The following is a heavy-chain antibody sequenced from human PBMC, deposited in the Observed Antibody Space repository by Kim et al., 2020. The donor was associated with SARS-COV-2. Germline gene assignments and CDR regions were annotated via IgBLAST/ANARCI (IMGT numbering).Heavy chain of an antibody. V-gene: IGHV1-69*04. CDR3: AREIEGDLGGYGALYYYYGMDV. CDR1: GGTFSSYA. J-gene: IGHJ6*02. Sequence: SVKVSCKASGGTFSSYAISWVRQAPGQGLEWMGRIIPILGIANYAQKFQGRVTITADKSTSTAYMELSSLRSEDTAVYYCAREIEGDLGGYGALYYYYGMDVWGQGTTVTVSS. CDR2: IIPILGIA. D-gene: IGHD5-12*01.